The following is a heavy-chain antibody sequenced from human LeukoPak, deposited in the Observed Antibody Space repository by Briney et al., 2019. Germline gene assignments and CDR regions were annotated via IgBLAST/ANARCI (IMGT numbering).Heavy chain of an antibody. J-gene: IGHJ3*02. CDR3: ARRPGTGPIFGDAFDI. Sequence: GESLKISCKGSGYSFTSYWIGWVRQMPGKGLEWMGIIYPGDSDTSYSPSFQGQVTISADKSISTAYLQWSSLKASDTAMYYCARRPGTGPIFGDAFDIWGQGTMVTVSS. V-gene: IGHV5-51*01. CDR2: IYPGDSDT. D-gene: IGHD3/OR15-3a*01. CDR1: GYSFTSYW.